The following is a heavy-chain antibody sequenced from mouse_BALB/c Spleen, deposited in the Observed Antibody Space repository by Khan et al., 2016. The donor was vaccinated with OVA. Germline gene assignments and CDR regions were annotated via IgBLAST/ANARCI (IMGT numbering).Heavy chain of an antibody. CDR1: GFTFSGFG. D-gene: IGHD2-2*01. J-gene: IGHJ2*01. Sequence: EVELVESGGGLVQPGGSRKLSCAASGFTFSGFGMHWVRQAPEKGLEWVAYISSDSNTTYYADTVKGRFTFSIDNPKNTLFLHLTSLRSEDTAMYYCARTGYGYFDYWGQGTTLTVSS. V-gene: IGHV5-17*02. CDR2: ISSDSNTT. CDR3: ARTGYGYFDY.